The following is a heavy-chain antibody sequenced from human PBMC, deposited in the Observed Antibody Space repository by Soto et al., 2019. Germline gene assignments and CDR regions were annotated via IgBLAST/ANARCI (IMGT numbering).Heavy chain of an antibody. CDR3: ARGGTYYDFWSGYRTVSYYYMDG. CDR1: GGTFSSYT. V-gene: IGHV1-69*02. Sequence: QVQLVQSGAEVKKPGSSVKVSCKASGGTFSSYTISWVRQAPGQGLEWMGRIIPILGIANYAQKFQGRVTITADKSTSTADMELSSLRSEDTAVYYCARGGTYYDFWSGYRTVSYYYMDGWGKGTTVTVSS. J-gene: IGHJ6*03. CDR2: IIPILGIA. D-gene: IGHD3-3*01.